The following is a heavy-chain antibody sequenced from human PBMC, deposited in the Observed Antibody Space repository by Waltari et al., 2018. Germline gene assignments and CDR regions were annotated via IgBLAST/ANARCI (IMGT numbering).Heavy chain of an antibody. CDR3: ARDSSGWLFDY. CDR1: GFTFGDSR. J-gene: IGHJ4*02. D-gene: IGHD6-19*01. CDR2: ISSGTNYI. V-gene: IGHV3-21*06. Sequence: EVQLVESGGGLVKPGGSLRLSCAASGFTFGDSRMNWGRQVPGEGLGGLASISSGTNYIYYADSLRGRFTISRDNAKNSLYLEMNSLRAEDTAVYYCARDSSGWLFDYWGQGTLVTVSS.